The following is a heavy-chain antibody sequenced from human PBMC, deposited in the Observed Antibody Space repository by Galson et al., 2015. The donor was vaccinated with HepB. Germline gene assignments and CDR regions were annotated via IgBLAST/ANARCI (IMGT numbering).Heavy chain of an antibody. Sequence: ETLSLTCTVSGGSISSYYWSWIRQPPGKGLEWIGYIYYSGSTNYNPSLKSRVTISVDTSKNQFSLKLSSVTAADTAVYYCARETEDDRRYFDLWGRGTLVTVSS. V-gene: IGHV4-59*01. CDR2: IYYSGST. D-gene: IGHD3-22*01. J-gene: IGHJ2*01. CDR1: GGSISSYY. CDR3: ARETEDDRRYFDL.